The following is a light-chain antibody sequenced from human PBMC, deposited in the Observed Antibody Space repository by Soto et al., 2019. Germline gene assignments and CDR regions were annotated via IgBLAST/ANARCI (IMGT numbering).Light chain of an antibody. J-gene: IGLJ3*02. Sequence: QPVLTQPPSVSGAPGQRVTISCTGSRSNIGARYDVHWYQQLPGTAPKLLIYGNSNRPSGVPDRFSGSKSGTSASLAITGLQAEDEADYYCQSYDNSLGGALVFGGGTKLTVL. CDR2: GNS. CDR3: QSYDNSLGGALV. V-gene: IGLV1-40*01. CDR1: RSNIGARYD.